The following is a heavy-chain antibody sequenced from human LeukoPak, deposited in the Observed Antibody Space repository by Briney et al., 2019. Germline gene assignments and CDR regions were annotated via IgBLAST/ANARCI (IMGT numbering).Heavy chain of an antibody. D-gene: IGHD3-22*01. CDR1: GASISSFY. J-gene: IGHJ5*02. Sequence: PSESLSLTCTVSGASISSFYWSWIRQPPGKSLEWIGYIYATGRNNYNPSLKSRVTMSTDTSKNQFSLKLTSVTAADTAVYYCARTMMGRLSWFDPWGQGALVTVSS. CDR2: IYATGRN. CDR3: ARTMMGRLSWFDP. V-gene: IGHV4-4*09.